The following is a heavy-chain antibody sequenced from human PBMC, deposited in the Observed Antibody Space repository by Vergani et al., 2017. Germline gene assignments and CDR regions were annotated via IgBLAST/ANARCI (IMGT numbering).Heavy chain of an antibody. J-gene: IGHJ6*02. CDR1: GFTFSSYA. V-gene: IGHV3-23*01. D-gene: IGHD1-26*01. CDR3: AKQRARIPGRSGMDV. Sequence: EVQLLESGGGLVQPGGSLRLSCAASGFTFSSYAMSWVRQAPGKGLEWVSAISGSGGSTYYADSVKGRFTISRDNYKNTLYLQMNSLRAEDTAVSYCAKQRARIPGRSGMDVWGQGTTVTVSS. CDR2: ISGSGGST.